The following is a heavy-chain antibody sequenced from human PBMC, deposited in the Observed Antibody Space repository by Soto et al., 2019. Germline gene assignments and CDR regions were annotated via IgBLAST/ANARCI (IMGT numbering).Heavy chain of an antibody. V-gene: IGHV4-59*01. CDR2: IYYSGST. Sequence: QVQLQESGPGLVKPSETLSLTCTVSGGSISSYDWSWIRQPPGKGLEWIGYIYYSGSTNYNPSLKSRVTISVDTSKNKFSLKLSSVTAADTAVYYCARRWGYYFDYWGQGTLVTVSS. J-gene: IGHJ4*02. CDR1: GGSISSYD. CDR3: ARRWGYYFDY. D-gene: IGHD3-16*01.